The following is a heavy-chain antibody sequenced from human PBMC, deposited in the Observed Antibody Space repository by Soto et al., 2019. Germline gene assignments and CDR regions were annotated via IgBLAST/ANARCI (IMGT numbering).Heavy chain of an antibody. D-gene: IGHD3-10*01. J-gene: IGHJ5*02. V-gene: IGHV4-34*01. CDR2: VNHRGEA. CDR1: GGSFRNYY. CDR3: ARAERFPRSWFDT. Sequence: SETLSLTCGVYGGSFRNYYWIWVRQPPGKGLEWIGEVNHRGEATYTPSLQSRITISLDTSTCPFSLRLTSVTAAHPAMHFGARAERFPRSWFDTWGQGTQVTVAS.